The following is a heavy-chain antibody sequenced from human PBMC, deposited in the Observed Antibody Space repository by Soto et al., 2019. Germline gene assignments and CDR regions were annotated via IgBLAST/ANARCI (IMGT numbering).Heavy chain of an antibody. CDR3: GRQPGHCGSTACFGYYSVDV. V-gene: IGHV4-30-4*01. CDR1: GGSISSGDYY. CDR2: IYYSGST. D-gene: IGHD2-2*01. Sequence: SETLSLTCTVSGGSISSGDYYWSWIRQPPGKGLEWIGYIYYSGSTYYNPSLKSRVTISVDTSKNQFSLKLSSVTAADTAVYYCGRQPGHCGSTACFGYYSVDVWGQGTTVTVSS. J-gene: IGHJ6*02.